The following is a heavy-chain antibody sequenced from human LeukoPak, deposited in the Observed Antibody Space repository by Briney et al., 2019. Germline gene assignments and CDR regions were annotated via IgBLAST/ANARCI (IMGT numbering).Heavy chain of an antibody. CDR2: IIPIVPIT. V-gene: IGHV1-69*04. J-gene: IGHJ5*02. CDR1: GDTFGNYA. Sequence: GSSVKVSCKASGDTFGNYAINWVRQAPGQGLEWMGRIIPIVPITNYAQKFQGRVTITADKSTSTAYLELSSLSSEDTAVYYCARDXKXXXXXDXXXDRNDPWGQGTLVXV. CDR3: ARDXKXXXXXDXXXDRNDP. D-gene: IGHD1-1*01.